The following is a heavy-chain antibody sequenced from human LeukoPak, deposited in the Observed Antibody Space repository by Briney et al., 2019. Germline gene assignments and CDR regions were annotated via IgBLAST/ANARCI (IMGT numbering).Heavy chain of an antibody. V-gene: IGHV1-46*01. Sequence: ASVKVSCKASGYTFTSYYMHWVRQAPGQGLEWMGIINPSGGSTSYAQKFQGRVTMTGDTSTSTVYMELSSLRSEDTAVYYCARDWTRVRGIAAAGDGDAFDIWGQGTMVTVSS. CDR3: ARDWTRVRGIAAAGDGDAFDI. CDR2: INPSGGST. J-gene: IGHJ3*02. D-gene: IGHD6-13*01. CDR1: GYTFTSYY.